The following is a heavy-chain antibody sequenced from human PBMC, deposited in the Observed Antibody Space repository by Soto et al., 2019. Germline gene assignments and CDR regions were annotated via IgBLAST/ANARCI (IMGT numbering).Heavy chain of an antibody. V-gene: IGHV1-69*13. Sequence: ASVKVSCKASGGTFSSYAISWVRQAPGQGLEWMGGIIPIFGTANYAQKFQGRVTITADESTSTAYMELSSLRSEDTAVYYCAIIWSGPYHYGMDVWGQGTTVTVSS. D-gene: IGHD3-3*01. CDR3: AIIWSGPYHYGMDV. CDR1: GGTFSSYA. CDR2: IIPIFGTA. J-gene: IGHJ6*02.